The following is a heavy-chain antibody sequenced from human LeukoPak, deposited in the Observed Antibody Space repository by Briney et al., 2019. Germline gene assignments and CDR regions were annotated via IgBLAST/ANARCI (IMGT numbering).Heavy chain of an antibody. CDR1: GFTFDDYA. Sequence: PGGSLRLSCAASGFTFDDYAMHWVRQAPGKGLEWVSGISWNSGSIGYADSVKGRFTISRDNAKNSLYLQMNSLRAEDTALYYCAKDRYYYDSVFDYWGQGTLVTVSS. J-gene: IGHJ4*02. CDR2: ISWNSGSI. CDR3: AKDRYYYDSVFDY. V-gene: IGHV3-9*01. D-gene: IGHD3-22*01.